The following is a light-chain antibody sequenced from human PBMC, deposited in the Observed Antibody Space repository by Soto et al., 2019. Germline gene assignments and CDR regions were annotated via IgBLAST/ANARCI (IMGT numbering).Light chain of an antibody. CDR1: QGISSY. V-gene: IGKV1-8*01. CDR2: AAS. Sequence: AIRMTQSPSSFSASTGDRVTITCRASQGISSYLAWYQQKPGKAPKLLIYAASTLQSGVPSRFSGSGSVTDFTLTISCLQSEAFATYYCQQYYSYPWTFGQGTKVEIK. J-gene: IGKJ1*01. CDR3: QQYYSYPWT.